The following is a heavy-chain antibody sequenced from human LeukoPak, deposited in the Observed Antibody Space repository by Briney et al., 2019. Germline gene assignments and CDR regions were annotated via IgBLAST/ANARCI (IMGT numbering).Heavy chain of an antibody. CDR3: AKNRGATAGTFDY. CDR2: ISSSGNTI. J-gene: IGHJ4*02. V-gene: IGHV3-11*01. Sequence: GGALRLSCAASGFTFSDYYMSWIRQAPGKGLEWVSYISSSGNTIYYADSVKGRFTISRDNARNSLHLQMNSLRADDTAVYYCAKNRGATAGTFDYWGPGTLVTVSS. CDR1: GFTFSDYY. D-gene: IGHD2/OR15-2a*01.